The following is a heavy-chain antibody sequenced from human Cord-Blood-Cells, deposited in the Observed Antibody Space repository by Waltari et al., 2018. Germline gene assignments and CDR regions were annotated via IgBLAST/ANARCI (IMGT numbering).Heavy chain of an antibody. Sequence: GGGLVQPGRSLRLSCAASGFTFDDYAMHWVRQAPGQGLEWVSGISWNSGSIGYADSVKGRFTISRDNAKNSLYLQMNSLRAEDTALYYCAKAGGGYWSGGSCYEAYHYYYYGMDVWGQGTTVTVSS. CDR2: ISWNSGSI. CDR1: GFTFDDYA. D-gene: IGHD2-15*01. CDR3: AKAGGGYWSGGSCYEAYHYYYYGMDV. J-gene: IGHJ6*02. V-gene: IGHV3-9*01.